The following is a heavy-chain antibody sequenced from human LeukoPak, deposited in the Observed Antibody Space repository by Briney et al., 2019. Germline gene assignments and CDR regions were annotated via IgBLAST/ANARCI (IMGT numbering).Heavy chain of an antibody. D-gene: IGHD6-19*01. CDR3: ARDRQWLVDH. CDR1: GDSIRSYY. Sequence: SETLSLTCTDPGDSIRSYYWSCIRERAGKRLEWIGRVYVTGSTNLNPALQSRVTMSVDTSKNQFSLKLTSVTAAHTAAYYCARDRQWLVDHWGQGTLVTVSS. V-gene: IGHV4-4*07. CDR2: VYVTGST. J-gene: IGHJ5*02.